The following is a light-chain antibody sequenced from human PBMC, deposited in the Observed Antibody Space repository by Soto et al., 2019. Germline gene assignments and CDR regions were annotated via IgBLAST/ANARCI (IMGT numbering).Light chain of an antibody. Sequence: QSALTQPASVSGSPGQSITLSCTGTSSDVGSYNLVSWYQLHPGKAPKLMIYEGTKRPSGASNRFSGSKSGSTASLTISGLQAEDEADYYCCSYAGSSSYVVFGGGTKVTVL. CDR2: EGT. V-gene: IGLV2-23*01. CDR3: CSYAGSSSYVV. CDR1: SSDVGSYNL. J-gene: IGLJ2*01.